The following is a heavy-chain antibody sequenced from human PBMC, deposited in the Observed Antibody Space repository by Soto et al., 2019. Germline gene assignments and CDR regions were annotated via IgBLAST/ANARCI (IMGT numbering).Heavy chain of an antibody. Sequence: SETLSLTCAVYGGSFSGYYWSWIRQPPGKGLEWIGEINHSGSTNYNPSLKSRVTISVDTSKNQFSLKLSSVTAADTAVYYCAIQLIGCDAFDIWGQGTMVTVS. J-gene: IGHJ3*02. CDR2: INHSGST. CDR1: GGSFSGYY. D-gene: IGHD2-2*01. V-gene: IGHV4-34*01. CDR3: AIQLIGCDAFDI.